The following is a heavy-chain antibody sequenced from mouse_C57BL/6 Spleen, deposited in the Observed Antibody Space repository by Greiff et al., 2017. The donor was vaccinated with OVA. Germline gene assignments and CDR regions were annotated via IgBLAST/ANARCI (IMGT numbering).Heavy chain of an antibody. CDR2: IHPNSGST. CDR1: GYTFTSYW. CDR3: ARALMDY. V-gene: IGHV1-64*01. J-gene: IGHJ4*01. Sequence: QVQLKQSGAELVKPGASVKLSCKASGYTFTSYWMHWVKQRPGPGLEWIGMIHPNSGSTNYNEKFKSKATLTVDKSSSTAYMQLSSLTSEDSAVYYCARALMDYWGQGTSVTVSS.